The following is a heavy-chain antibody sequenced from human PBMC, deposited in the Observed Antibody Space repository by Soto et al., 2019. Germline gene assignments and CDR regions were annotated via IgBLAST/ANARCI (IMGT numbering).Heavy chain of an antibody. V-gene: IGHV4-59*01. J-gene: IGHJ4*02. CDR2: IYYSGST. D-gene: IGHD5-18*01. CDR1: GGSISSYY. Sequence: SETLSLTCTVSGGSISSYYWSWIRQPPGKGLEWIGYIYYSGSTNYNPSLKSRVTISVDTSKNQFSLKLSSVTAADTAVYYCASHMDTAMDNYFDYWGQGTLVTVSS. CDR3: ASHMDTAMDNYFDY.